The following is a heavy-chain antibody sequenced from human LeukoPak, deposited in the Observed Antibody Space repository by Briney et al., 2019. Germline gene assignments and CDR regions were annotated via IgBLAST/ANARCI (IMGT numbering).Heavy chain of an antibody. V-gene: IGHV1-69*13. CDR2: IIPIFGTA. CDR1: GGTFSSYA. D-gene: IGHD2-21*02. J-gene: IGHJ5*02. Sequence: SVKVSCKASGGTFSSYAISWVRQAPGQGLEWMGGIIPIFGTANYAQKFQGRVTITADESTSTAYMELSSLRSEDTAVYYCARAYCGGDCYFGWFDPWGQETLVTVSS. CDR3: ARAYCGGDCYFGWFDP.